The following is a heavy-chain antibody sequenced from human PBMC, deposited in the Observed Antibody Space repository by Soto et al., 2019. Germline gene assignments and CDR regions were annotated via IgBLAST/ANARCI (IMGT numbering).Heavy chain of an antibody. J-gene: IGHJ6*02. D-gene: IGHD3-3*01. CDR3: ARDQVRVLRFLEWLSPHYYYGMDV. CDR1: GGTFSSYA. V-gene: IGHV1-69*06. CDR2: IIPIFGTA. Sequence: SVKVSCKASGGTFSSYAISWVRQAPGQGLEWMGGIIPIFGTANYAQKFQGRVTITADKSTSTAYMELSSLRSEDTAVFYCARDQVRVLRFLEWLSPHYYYGMDVWGQGTTVTVSS.